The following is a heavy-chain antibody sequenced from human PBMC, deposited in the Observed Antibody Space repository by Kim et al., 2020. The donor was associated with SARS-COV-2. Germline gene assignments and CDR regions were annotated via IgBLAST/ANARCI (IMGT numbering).Heavy chain of an antibody. J-gene: IGHJ4*02. D-gene: IGHD3-3*02. CDR1: CNFIDFY. Sequence: GGSRRLSCTASCNFIDFYMSWFGQAPGEKRERGLYSSGRGSSRYYADTVEERCTITRDNTENSLYLQMNSLIAAETAAVYCATCISEDYLYYWGQGTVFT. V-gene: IGHV3-11*01. CDR2: SSGRGSSR. CDR3: ATCISEDYLYY.